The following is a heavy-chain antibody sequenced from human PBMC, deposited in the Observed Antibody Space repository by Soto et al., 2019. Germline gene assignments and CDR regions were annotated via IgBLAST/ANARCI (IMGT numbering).Heavy chain of an antibody. CDR2: IYWDDDK. D-gene: IGHD3-10*01. CDR1: GFSLSTSGVG. Sequence: KESGPTLVKPTQTLTLTCTFSGFSLSTSGVGVGWIRQPPGKALEWLALIYWDDDKRYSPSLKSRLTITKDTSKNQVVLTMTNMDPVDTATYYCAHRPLLWFGESHNWFDPWGQGTLVTVSS. J-gene: IGHJ5*02. V-gene: IGHV2-5*02. CDR3: AHRPLLWFGESHNWFDP.